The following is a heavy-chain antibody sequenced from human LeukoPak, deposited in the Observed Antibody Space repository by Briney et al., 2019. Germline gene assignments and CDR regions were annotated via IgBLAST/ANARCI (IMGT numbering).Heavy chain of an antibody. J-gene: IGHJ4*02. V-gene: IGHV3-21*01. Sequence: GGSLRLSCAASGFTFNRYSMNWVRQAPGKGLGWVSFISTSSSYIYYADSVKGRFTISRDNAKNSLYLQMNSLRAEDTAVYYCARELLLGYLDYWGQGTLVTVSS. CDR3: ARELLLGYLDY. CDR1: GFTFNRYS. CDR2: ISTSSSYI. D-gene: IGHD2-15*01.